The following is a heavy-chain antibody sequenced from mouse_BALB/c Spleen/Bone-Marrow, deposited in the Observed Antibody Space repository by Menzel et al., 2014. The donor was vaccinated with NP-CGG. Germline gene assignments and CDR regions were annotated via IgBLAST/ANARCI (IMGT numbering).Heavy chain of an antibody. J-gene: IGHJ3*01. CDR1: GFDFRTYW. CDR2: IKPDSKTK. D-gene: IGHD1-1*01. Sequence: EVKLQESGGGLVQPGGFLELSCAASGFDFRTYWMSWVRQAPGKGLEWIGEIKPDSKTKNYAPSLKDKFIISRDNAKNTLYLQMSKVRSEDTALYYCARMGYYGWLAYWGQGTLVTVSA. V-gene: IGHV4-1*02. CDR3: ARMGYYGWLAY.